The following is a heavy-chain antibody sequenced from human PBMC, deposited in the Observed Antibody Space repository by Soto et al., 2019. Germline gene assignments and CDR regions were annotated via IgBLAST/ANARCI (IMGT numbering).Heavy chain of an antibody. CDR3: ATWHLREHAYDI. CDR2: LYDLDGT. V-gene: IGHV3-53*01. Sequence: GGSLRLSCAAFGFTVSGKKYVAWVRQAPGKGLEWVSALYDLDGTYYADSVKGRFTTSSDSSRTTVYLQMNDLRPDDTAVYSCATWHLREHAYDIWGQGTTVTVSS. J-gene: IGHJ3*02. CDR1: GFTVSGKKY. D-gene: IGHD3-10*01.